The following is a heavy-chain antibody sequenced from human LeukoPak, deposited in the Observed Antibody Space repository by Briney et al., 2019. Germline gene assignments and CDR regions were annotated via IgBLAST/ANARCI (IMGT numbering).Heavy chain of an antibody. CDR1: GYTFTIYN. Sequence: ASVKVSFKASGYTFTIYNMHWVRQAPGQGLEWMGFVNCRDASTTYAQKFQGRVTMTRDTSTSTVYMELSGLRSEDTAVYHCARDQRWLQADYWGQGTQVTVSS. CDR2: VNCRDAST. J-gene: IGHJ4*02. CDR3: ARDQRWLQADY. D-gene: IGHD5-24*01. V-gene: IGHV1-46*01.